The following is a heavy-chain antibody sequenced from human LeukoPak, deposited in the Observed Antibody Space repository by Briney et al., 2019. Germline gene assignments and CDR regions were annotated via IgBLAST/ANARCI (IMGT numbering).Heavy chain of an antibody. J-gene: IGHJ4*02. CDR3: ARDGVPYYYDSGGYKYFDY. Sequence: SVKVSCKASGGTFSSYAISWVRQAPGQGLEWMGGIIPIFGTANYAQKFQGRVTITADESTSTAYMELSSLRSEDTAVYYCARDGVPYYYDSGGYKYFDYWGQGTLVTVSS. D-gene: IGHD3-22*01. V-gene: IGHV1-69*13. CDR1: GGTFSSYA. CDR2: IIPIFGTA.